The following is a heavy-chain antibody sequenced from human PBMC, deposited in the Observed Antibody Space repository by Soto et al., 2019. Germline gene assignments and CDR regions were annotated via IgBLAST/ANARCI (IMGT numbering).Heavy chain of an antibody. D-gene: IGHD2-2*01. Sequence: ASVKVSCKASGYTFTSYDINWVRQATGQGLEWMGWMNPNSGNTGYAQKFQGRVTMTRNTSISTAYMGLSSLRSEDTAVYYCARGLTSKCSSTSCPPPDPWGQGTLVTVSS. CDR1: GYTFTSYD. J-gene: IGHJ5*02. CDR3: ARGLTSKCSSTSCPPPDP. CDR2: MNPNSGNT. V-gene: IGHV1-8*01.